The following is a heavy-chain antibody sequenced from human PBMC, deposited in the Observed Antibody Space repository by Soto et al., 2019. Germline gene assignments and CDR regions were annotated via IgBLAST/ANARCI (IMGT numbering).Heavy chain of an antibody. J-gene: IGHJ4*02. D-gene: IGHD5-12*01. CDR3: ARDHHRYSGYDYVDY. CDR2: ISSSSSYT. CDR1: GFTFSSCA. Sequence: GGSLRLSCAAAGFTFSSCAMGWVRQAPGKGLEWVSYISSSSSYTNYADSVKGRFTISRDNAKNSLYLQMNSLRAEDTAVYYCARDHHRYSGYDYVDYWGQGTLVTVSS. V-gene: IGHV3-11*05.